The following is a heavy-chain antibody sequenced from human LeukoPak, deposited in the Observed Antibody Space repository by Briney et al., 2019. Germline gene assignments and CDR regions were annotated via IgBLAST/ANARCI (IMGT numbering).Heavy chain of an antibody. D-gene: IGHD5-18*01. CDR2: IYYSGST. CDR3: ARHDSRKAWIQLWRGAFDI. J-gene: IGHJ3*02. V-gene: IGHV4-39*01. Sequence: KPSETLSLTCTVSGGSISSSSYYWGWIRQPPGKGLEWIGSIYYSGSTYYNPSLKSRVTISVDTSKNQFSLKLSSVTAADTAVYYCARHDSRKAWIQLWRGAFDIWGQGTMVTVSS. CDR1: GGSISSSSYY.